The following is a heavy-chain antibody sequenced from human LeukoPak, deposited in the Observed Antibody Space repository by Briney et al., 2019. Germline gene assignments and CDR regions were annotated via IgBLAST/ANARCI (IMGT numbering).Heavy chain of an antibody. CDR1: GFTFSSYA. CDR3: AREIYDSSGSDY. V-gene: IGHV3-20*04. D-gene: IGHD3-22*01. CDR2: INWNGGST. Sequence: GGSLRLSCAASGFTFSSYAMSWVRQAPGKGLEWVSYINWNGGSTDYADSVKGRFTVSRDNAKNSLYLQMNSLRAEDTALYYCAREIYDSSGSDYWGQGTLVTVSS. J-gene: IGHJ4*02.